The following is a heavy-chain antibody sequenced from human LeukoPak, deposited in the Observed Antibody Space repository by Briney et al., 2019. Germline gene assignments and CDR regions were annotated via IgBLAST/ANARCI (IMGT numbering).Heavy chain of an antibody. Sequence: GGSLRLSCAASGFTVSSNYMSWVRQAPGEGLEWVSVIYSGGSTYYADSVKGRFTISRDNSKNTLYLQMNSLRAEDTAVYYCASRRYCSSTSCLDFDYWGQGTLVTVSS. CDR1: GFTVSSNY. J-gene: IGHJ4*02. CDR2: IYSGGST. CDR3: ASRRYCSSTSCLDFDY. V-gene: IGHV3-53*01. D-gene: IGHD2-2*01.